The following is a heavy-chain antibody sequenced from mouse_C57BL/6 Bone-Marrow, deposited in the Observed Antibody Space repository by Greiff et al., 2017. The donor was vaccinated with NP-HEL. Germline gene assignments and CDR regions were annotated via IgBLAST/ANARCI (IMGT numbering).Heavy chain of an antibody. D-gene: IGHD1-1*01. J-gene: IGHJ2*01. Sequence: QVQLQQSGPELVKPGASVKLSCKASGYTFTSYDINWVKQRPGQGLEWIGWIYPRDGSTKYNEKLKGKATLTVYTSSSTAYMELHSLTSEDTAVYFCARKIYYYGRSYNYWGQGTTLTVSS. CDR1: GYTFTSYD. V-gene: IGHV1-85*01. CDR2: IYPRDGST. CDR3: ARKIYYYGRSYNY.